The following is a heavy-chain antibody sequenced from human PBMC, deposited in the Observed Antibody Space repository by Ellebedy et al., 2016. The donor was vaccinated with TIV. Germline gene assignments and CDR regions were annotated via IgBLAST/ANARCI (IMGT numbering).Heavy chain of an antibody. V-gene: IGHV4-59*01. CDR1: GGSISTFY. D-gene: IGHD4-23*01. J-gene: IGHJ4*02. Sequence: MPSETLSLTCNVSGGSISTFYWSWIRQPPGKGLEFIGYIYYIGITNYNPSPESRVAISIDTSENQFSLRLSSVTAADTAVYYCAAYYGGRFDYWGQGTLVTVSS. CDR3: AAYYGGRFDY. CDR2: IYYIGIT.